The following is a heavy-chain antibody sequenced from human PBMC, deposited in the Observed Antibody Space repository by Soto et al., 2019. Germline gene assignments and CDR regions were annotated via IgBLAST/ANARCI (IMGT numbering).Heavy chain of an antibody. CDR3: AKDTRGYYDSSGLDY. CDR2: ISGSGGST. Sequence: EVQLLESGGGLVQPGGSLRLSCAASGFTFSSYAMSWVRQAPGKGLEWVSAISGSGGSTYYADSVKGRFTISRDTSKNTLYLQMNSLSAEDTAVYYGAKDTRGYYDSSGLDYWGQGTLVTVSS. J-gene: IGHJ4*02. D-gene: IGHD3-22*01. CDR1: GFTFSSYA. V-gene: IGHV3-23*01.